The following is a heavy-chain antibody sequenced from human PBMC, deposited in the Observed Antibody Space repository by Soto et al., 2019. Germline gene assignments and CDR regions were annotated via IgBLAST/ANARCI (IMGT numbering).Heavy chain of an antibody. CDR1: GGSISSSSYY. Sequence: KTSETLSLTCTVSGGSISSSSYYWGWIRQPPGKGLEWLGSIYYSGSTYYNPSLKSRVTISVDTSKNQFSLKLNSVTAADTAVYYCAGTFYYDSSGYPFWGQGTLVTVSS. D-gene: IGHD3-22*01. CDR2: IYYSGST. J-gene: IGHJ4*02. V-gene: IGHV4-39*01. CDR3: AGTFYYDSSGYPF.